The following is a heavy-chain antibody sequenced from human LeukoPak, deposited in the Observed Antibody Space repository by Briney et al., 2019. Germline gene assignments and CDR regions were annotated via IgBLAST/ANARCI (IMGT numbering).Heavy chain of an antibody. CDR1: GFTFSSYA. V-gene: IGHV3-30-3*01. D-gene: IGHD3-10*01. Sequence: GGSLRLSCAASGFTFSSYAMHWVRQAPGKGLEWVAVISYDGSNKYYADSVKGRFTISRDNSKNTLYLQMNSLRAEDTAVYYCARVWFGEFHDAFDIWGQGTMVTVSS. J-gene: IGHJ3*02. CDR2: ISYDGSNK. CDR3: ARVWFGEFHDAFDI.